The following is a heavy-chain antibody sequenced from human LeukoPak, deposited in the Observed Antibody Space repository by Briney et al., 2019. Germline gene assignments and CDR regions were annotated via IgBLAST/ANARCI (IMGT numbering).Heavy chain of an antibody. CDR2: INHSGST. Sequence: PSETLSLTCTVSGGSFSGYYWSWIRQPPGKGLEWIGEINHSGSTNYNPSLKSRVTISVDTSKNQFSLKLSSVTAADTAVYYCARLAFGGDWNWGQGTLVTVSS. V-gene: IGHV4-34*01. CDR3: ARLAFGGDWN. J-gene: IGHJ4*02. D-gene: IGHD2-21*02. CDR1: GGSFSGYY.